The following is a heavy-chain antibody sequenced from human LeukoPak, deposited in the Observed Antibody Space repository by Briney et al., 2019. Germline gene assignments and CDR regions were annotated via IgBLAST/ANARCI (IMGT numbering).Heavy chain of an antibody. Sequence: PSETLSLTCTFSGGSISSSYYYWNWIRQPAGKGLEWIGRMYTSGSTDYNPSLKSRVSMSFDQSKDHFSLKLSSVAAADTAVYYFAILVPSAMTDYWGQGTLVTVSS. CDR3: AILVPSAMTDY. D-gene: IGHD2-2*01. V-gene: IGHV4-61*02. J-gene: IGHJ4*02. CDR2: MYTSGST. CDR1: GGSISSSYYY.